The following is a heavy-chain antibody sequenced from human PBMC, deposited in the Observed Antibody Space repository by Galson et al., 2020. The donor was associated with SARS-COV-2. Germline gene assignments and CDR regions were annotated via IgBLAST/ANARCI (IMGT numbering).Heavy chain of an antibody. J-gene: IGHJ4*02. CDR2: LYHSGTT. V-gene: IGHV4-4*02. CDR3: ARPTAGSLFDY. D-gene: IGHD6-25*01. Sequence: ASETLSLTCAVAGASISSNTWWTWVRQPPGRGLEWIGELYHSGTTNYNPSLKGRVTVSVDKSKNYVLLKLNSVPAADTAVYYCARPTAGSLFDYWGPGSLVTVSS. CDR1: GASISSNTW.